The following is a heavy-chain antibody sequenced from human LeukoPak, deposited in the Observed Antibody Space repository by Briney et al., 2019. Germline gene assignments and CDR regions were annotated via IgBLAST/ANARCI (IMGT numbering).Heavy chain of an antibody. CDR2: LYHSGRT. V-gene: IGHV4-38-2*02. J-gene: IGHJ5*02. CDR3: ARESAPMPIPWFDP. Sequence: PSETLSLTCAVSGYSISSGYSWGWIRQPPGKGLEWIGRLYHSGRTYYNPSLKSRVTISVDTSKNQSSLKPSSVTAADTAVYYCARESAPMPIPWFDPWGQGTLVTVSS. CDR1: GYSISSGYS. D-gene: IGHD3-16*01.